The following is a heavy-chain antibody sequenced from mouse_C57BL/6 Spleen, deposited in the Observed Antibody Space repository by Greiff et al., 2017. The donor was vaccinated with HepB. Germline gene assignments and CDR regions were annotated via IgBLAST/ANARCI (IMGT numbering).Heavy chain of an antibody. CDR1: GYTFTSYW. J-gene: IGHJ1*03. V-gene: IGHV1-64*01. CDR2: IHPNSGST. Sequence: VQLQQPGAELVKPGASVKLSCKASGYTFTSYWMHWVKQRPGQGLEWIGMIHPNSGSTNYNEKFKSKATLTVDKSSSTAYMQLSSLTSEDSAVYYWARGDYDEGWYFDVWGTGTTVTVSS. CDR3: ARGDYDEGWYFDV. D-gene: IGHD2-4*01.